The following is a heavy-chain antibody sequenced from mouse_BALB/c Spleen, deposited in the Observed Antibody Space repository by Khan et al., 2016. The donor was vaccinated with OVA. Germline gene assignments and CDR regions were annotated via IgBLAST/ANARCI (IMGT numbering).Heavy chain of an antibody. V-gene: IGHV3-2*02. D-gene: IGHD1-1*01. Sequence: VQLKESGPGLVKPSQSLSLTCTVTGYSITSGYAWNWLRQFPGNKLEWMGYISYSGFTSYTPPLKSRISITRDTSKNQFFLQLNSVTTEDTATYYCARGNYYRYYFDYWGQGTTLTVSS. CDR2: ISYSGFT. CDR1: GYSITSGYA. CDR3: ARGNYYRYYFDY. J-gene: IGHJ2*01.